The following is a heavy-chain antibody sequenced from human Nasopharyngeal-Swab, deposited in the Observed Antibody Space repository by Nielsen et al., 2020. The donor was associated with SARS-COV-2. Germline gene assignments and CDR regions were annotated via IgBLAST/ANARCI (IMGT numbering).Heavy chain of an antibody. V-gene: IGHV1-2*05. Sequence: ASVKVSCKASGYTFTGYHMHWVRQAPGQGLEWMGRINPNSGGTNYAQKFQGRVTMTRDTSISTAYMELSRLRSDDTVVYYCARWDVDVDAFDIWGQGTMVTVSS. J-gene: IGHJ3*02. D-gene: IGHD5-12*01. CDR1: GYTFTGYH. CDR3: ARWDVDVDAFDI. CDR2: INPNSGGT.